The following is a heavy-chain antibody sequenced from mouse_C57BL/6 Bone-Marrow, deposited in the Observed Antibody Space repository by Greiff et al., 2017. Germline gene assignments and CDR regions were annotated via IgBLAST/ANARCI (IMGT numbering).Heavy chain of an antibody. CDR1: GYTFTSYW. CDR2: IHPNSGST. V-gene: IGHV1-64*01. D-gene: IGHD1-1*01. CDR3: EAYGSGWTYSAMDY. Sequence: QVQLQQPGAELVKPGASVKLSCKASGYTFTSYWMHWVKPRPGQGLEWIGMIHPNSGSTNYNEKFKSKATLTVDKSSSTASMQLSSLTSEDSAVYYCEAYGSGWTYSAMDYWGQGTSVTVSA. J-gene: IGHJ4*01.